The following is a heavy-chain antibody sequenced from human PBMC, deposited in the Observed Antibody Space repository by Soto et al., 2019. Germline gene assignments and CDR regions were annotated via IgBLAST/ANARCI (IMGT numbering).Heavy chain of an antibody. Sequence: LRLSCAASGFTFSSYSMNWVRQAPGKGLEWVSSISSSSSYIYYADSVKGRFTISRDNAKNSLYLQMNSLRAEDTAVYYCARGAYCGGDCYLPDAFDIWGQGTMVTVSS. CDR1: GFTFSSYS. J-gene: IGHJ3*02. V-gene: IGHV3-21*01. D-gene: IGHD2-21*02. CDR2: ISSSSSYI. CDR3: ARGAYCGGDCYLPDAFDI.